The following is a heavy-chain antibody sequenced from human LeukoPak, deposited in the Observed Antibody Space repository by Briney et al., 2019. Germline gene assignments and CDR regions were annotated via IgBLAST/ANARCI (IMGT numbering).Heavy chain of an antibody. CDR1: GFTFSSYW. Sequence: PSGGSLRLSCAASGFTFSSYWMSWVRQAPGKGLEWVANIKQDGSEKYYVGSVKGRFTISRDNAKNSLYLQMNSLRAEDTAVYYCARLSVLSGWYGGYYFDYWGQGTLVTVSS. V-gene: IGHV3-7*01. CDR2: IKQDGSEK. J-gene: IGHJ4*02. CDR3: ARLSVLSGWYGGYYFDY. D-gene: IGHD6-19*01.